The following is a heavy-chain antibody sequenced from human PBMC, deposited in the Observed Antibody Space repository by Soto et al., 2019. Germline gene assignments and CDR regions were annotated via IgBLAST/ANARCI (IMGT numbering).Heavy chain of an antibody. J-gene: IGHJ4*02. D-gene: IGHD1-26*01. CDR1: GFTFSSYS. CDR3: ARDSVGGTSRPR. Sequence: EVQLVESGGGLLQPGGSLRLSCAASGFTFSSYSMNWVRQAPGKGLEWVSHISSSSSDIDYADSVKGRFTISRDNAKNSLYLQMNSLRDEDTAVYYCARDSVGGTSRPRWGQGTLVTVSS. V-gene: IGHV3-48*02. CDR2: ISSSSSDI.